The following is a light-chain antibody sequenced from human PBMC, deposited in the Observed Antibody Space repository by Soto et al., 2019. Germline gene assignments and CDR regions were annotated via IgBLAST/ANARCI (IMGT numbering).Light chain of an antibody. CDR1: QSVSSN. CDR3: QHYNNWPTWT. J-gene: IGKJ1*01. CDR2: GAS. V-gene: IGKV3-15*01. Sequence: EMVMTQSPATLSVSPGERATLSCRASQSVSSNLAWYQQKPGQAPRLLIYGASTRATGIPARFSGSGSGTGFTLTISSLQSEDLAVYYCQHYNNWPTWTFGQGTKVEIK.